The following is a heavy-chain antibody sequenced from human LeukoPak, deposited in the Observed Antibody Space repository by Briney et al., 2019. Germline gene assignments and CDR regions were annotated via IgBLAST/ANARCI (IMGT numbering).Heavy chain of an antibody. CDR1: GFTFSSYA. Sequence: GGSLRLSCAASGFTFSSYAMSWVRQAPGKGLEWVSAISGSGGSTYYADTVKGRFTISRDNSKNTLYLQMNSLRAEDTAVYYCAKAIVVVPAAIEAFDYWGQGTLVTVSS. J-gene: IGHJ4*02. CDR3: AKAIVVVPAAIEAFDY. D-gene: IGHD2-2*02. CDR2: ISGSGGST. V-gene: IGHV3-23*01.